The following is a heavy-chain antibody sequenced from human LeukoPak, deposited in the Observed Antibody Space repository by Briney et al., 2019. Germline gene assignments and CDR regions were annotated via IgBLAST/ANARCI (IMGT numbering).Heavy chain of an antibody. Sequence: GGSLRLSCVASGFTFSSYGIHWVRQAPGKGLEWVAFIGYDGSNKYYRDSVKGRFTISRDNSKNTLYLQMNSLRAEDTAVYYCAEDGYNYYIDYWGQGTLVTVSS. J-gene: IGHJ4*02. CDR1: GFTFSSYG. CDR2: IGYDGSNK. D-gene: IGHD5-24*01. V-gene: IGHV3-30*02. CDR3: AEDGYNYYIDY.